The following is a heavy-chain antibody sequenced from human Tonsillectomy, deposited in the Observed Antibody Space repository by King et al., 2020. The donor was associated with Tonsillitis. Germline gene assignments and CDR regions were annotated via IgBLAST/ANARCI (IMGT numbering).Heavy chain of an antibody. CDR1: GFTFSRTG. J-gene: IGHJ4*02. V-gene: IGHV3-30*03. CDR2: SSYDGSKK. Sequence: VQLVESGGGVVQPGRSLRLSCAASGFTFSRTGMHWVRQAPGKGLEWVALSSYDGSKKYYADFVKGRFTISRDNSKNTLYLQMNSLTSEDTAVYYCETTGLLDELSDYWGQGTLVTVSS. D-gene: IGHD1-14*01. CDR3: ETTGLLDELSDY.